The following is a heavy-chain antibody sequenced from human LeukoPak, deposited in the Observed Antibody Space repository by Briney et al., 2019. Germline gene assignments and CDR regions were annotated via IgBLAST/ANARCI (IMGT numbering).Heavy chain of an antibody. J-gene: IGHJ4*02. D-gene: IGHD2-8*02. V-gene: IGHV4-4*02. CDR2: MYLSGTD. CDR3: AGLVGRYSTGMYYYFDY. CDR1: GDSLSSVNL. Sequence: PSETLSLTCAVSGDSLSSVNLWSWVRQPPGKGLEWVGEMYLSGTDTYNPSLRGRVTISVDRSKNQLSLRLRSVTAADTAVYYCAGLVGRYSTGMYYYFDYWGPGTLVTVSS.